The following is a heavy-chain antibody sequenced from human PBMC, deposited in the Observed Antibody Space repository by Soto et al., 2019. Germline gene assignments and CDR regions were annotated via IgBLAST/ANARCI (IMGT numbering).Heavy chain of an antibody. J-gene: IGHJ5*02. CDR2: ISGSGGST. CDR1: GFTFSSYA. D-gene: IGHD2-2*01. Sequence: EVQLLESGGGLVQPGGSLRLSCAASGFTFSSYAMSWVRQAPGKGLEWLSAISGSGGSTYYADSVKGRVTISRDNSKNTLYLQMNGLRAEDTAVYYCAKGGYCSSTSCYVNWFDPWGQGTLVTVSS. CDR3: AKGGYCSSTSCYVNWFDP. V-gene: IGHV3-23*01.